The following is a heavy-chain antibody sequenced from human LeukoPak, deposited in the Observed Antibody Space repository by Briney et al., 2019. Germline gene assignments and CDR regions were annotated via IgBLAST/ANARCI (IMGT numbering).Heavy chain of an antibody. V-gene: IGHV3-48*01. Sequence: GGSLRLSCAASGFTFSSYSMNWVRPAPGKGLEWVSYISSSSSTIYYADSVKGRFTISRDNAKNSLYLQMNSLRAEDTAVYYCARPMYYDFWSGYLPDAFDIWGQGTMVTVSS. D-gene: IGHD3-3*01. J-gene: IGHJ3*02. CDR1: GFTFSSYS. CDR2: ISSSSSTI. CDR3: ARPMYYDFWSGYLPDAFDI.